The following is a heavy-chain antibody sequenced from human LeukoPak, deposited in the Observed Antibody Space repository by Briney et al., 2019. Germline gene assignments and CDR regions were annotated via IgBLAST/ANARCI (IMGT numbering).Heavy chain of an antibody. D-gene: IGHD3-9*01. J-gene: IGHJ3*02. Sequence: SETLSLTCAVYGGSFSGYYWSWIRQPPGKGLEWIGEINHSGSTNYNPSLKSRVTISVDTSKNQFSLKLSSVTAADTAVYYRARGSDYDILTGHAFDIWGQGTMVTVSS. CDR3: ARGSDYDILTGHAFDI. V-gene: IGHV4-34*01. CDR2: INHSGST. CDR1: GGSFSGYY.